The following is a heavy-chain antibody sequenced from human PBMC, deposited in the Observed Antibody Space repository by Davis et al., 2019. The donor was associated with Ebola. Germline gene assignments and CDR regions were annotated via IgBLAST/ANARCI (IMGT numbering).Heavy chain of an antibody. V-gene: IGHV4-34*01. CDR2: INHSGST. CDR1: GGAFSGYY. Sequence: PGGSLRLSCGVYGGAFSGYYWNWIRQPPGKGLEWIGEINHSGSTNYNPSLKSRVTISVDTSKNQFSLRLTSVTAADTAVYYCARGVVVLPTAIVGYFYYYMDVWGKGTTVTVSS. J-gene: IGHJ6*03. CDR3: ARGVVVLPTAIVGYFYYYMDV. D-gene: IGHD2-2*02.